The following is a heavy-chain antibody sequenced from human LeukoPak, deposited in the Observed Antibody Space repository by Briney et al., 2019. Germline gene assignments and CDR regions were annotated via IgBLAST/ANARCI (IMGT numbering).Heavy chain of an antibody. CDR3: ARDAADGDYFDY. CDR1: GGSISSGGYY. V-gene: IGHV4-31*03. D-gene: IGHD3-16*01. J-gene: IGHJ4*02. Sequence: SQTLSLTCTVSGGSISSGGYYWSWIRQHPGKGLEWIGYIYYSGSTFYNPSLKSRVAISVDTSKNQFSLKLSSVTAADTAVYYCARDAADGDYFDYWGQGTLVTVSS. CDR2: IYYSGST.